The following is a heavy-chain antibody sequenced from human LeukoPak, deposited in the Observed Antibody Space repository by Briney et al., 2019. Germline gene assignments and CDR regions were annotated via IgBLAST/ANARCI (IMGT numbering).Heavy chain of an antibody. CDR2: TYYRSKWYN. CDR1: GGTVSSNGAA. J-gene: IGHJ4*02. D-gene: IGHD5-12*01. Sequence: SQTLSLTCAISGGTVSSNGAAWNWIRQSPSRGLEWLGRTYYRSKWYNDYALSVKSRITINPDTSKNQFSLQLNSVTPGDTAVYYCARDLLYSLDFWGQGTLVTVSS. V-gene: IGHV6-1*01. CDR3: ARDLLYSLDF.